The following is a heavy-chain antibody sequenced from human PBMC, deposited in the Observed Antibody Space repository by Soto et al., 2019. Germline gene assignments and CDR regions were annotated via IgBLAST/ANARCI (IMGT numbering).Heavy chain of an antibody. CDR3: AHRIAAPGRTLDY. Sequence: QITLQESGPTLVRPTQTLTLTCTVSGFSLRTDAVGVAWIRQPPGKALEWLALIYWNDEARYKSSLNNRLTITKDTSKSQVVLTMTDMAPLDTATYFCAHRIAAPGRTLDYWGQGILVTVSS. CDR1: GFSLRTDAVG. D-gene: IGHD6-13*01. J-gene: IGHJ4*02. CDR2: IYWNDEA. V-gene: IGHV2-5*01.